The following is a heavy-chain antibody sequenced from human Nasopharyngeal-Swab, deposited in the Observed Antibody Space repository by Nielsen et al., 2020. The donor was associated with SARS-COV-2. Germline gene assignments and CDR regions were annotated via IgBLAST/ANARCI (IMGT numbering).Heavy chain of an antibody. Sequence: WIRQPLGKGLEWVAFIAHDASNEYYGDSVKGRFSISRDSSKNTLYLQMDSLRGEDTAVYYCARDAPAHYGAFYWGRGTLVTVSS. D-gene: IGHD4-17*01. V-gene: IGHV3-30*03. CDR2: IAHDASNE. CDR3: ARDAPAHYGAFY. J-gene: IGHJ4*02.